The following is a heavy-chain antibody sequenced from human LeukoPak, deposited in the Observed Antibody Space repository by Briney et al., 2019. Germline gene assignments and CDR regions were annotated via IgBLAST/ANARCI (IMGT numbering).Heavy chain of an antibody. CDR3: ARGRSINYFGQDY. V-gene: IGHV1-2*02. J-gene: IGHJ4*02. CDR1: GYTFTGYY. Sequence: ASVKVSCKASGYTFTGYYMHWVRQAPGQGLEWMGWINPNSGGTNYAQKFQGRVTMTRDTSFSTAYMELSRLRSDDTAMYYCARGRSINYFGQDYWGQGTLVTVSS. CDR2: INPNSGGT. D-gene: IGHD3-10*01.